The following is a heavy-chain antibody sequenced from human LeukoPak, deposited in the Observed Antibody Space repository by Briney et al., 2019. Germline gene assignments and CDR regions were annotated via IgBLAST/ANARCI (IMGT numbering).Heavy chain of an antibody. CDR1: GFTFSNAW. J-gene: IGHJ4*02. CDR2: IKSKTDGGTT. D-gene: IGHD3-10*01. V-gene: IGHV3-15*01. Sequence: PGGSLRLSCAASGFTFSNAWMSWVRQAPGKGLEWVGRIKSKTDGGTTDCAAPVKGRFTISRDDSKNTLYLQMNSLKTEDTAVYYCTTGGEWGMVRGVIPTGDYWGQGTLVTVSS. CDR3: TTGGEWGMVRGVIPTGDY.